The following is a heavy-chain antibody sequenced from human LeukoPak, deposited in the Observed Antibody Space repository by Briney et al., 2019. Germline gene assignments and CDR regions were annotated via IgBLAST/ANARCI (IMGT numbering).Heavy chain of an antibody. V-gene: IGHV3-30-3*01. CDR3: ARETYSSSWPDYYYYGMDV. CDR1: GFTFSSYA. Sequence: GRSLRLSCAASGFTFSSYAMHWVRQAPGKGLEWVAVISYDGSNKYYADSVKGRFTISRDNSKNTLYLQMNSLRAEDTAVYYCARETYSSSWPDYYYYGMDVWGQGTTVTVSS. CDR2: ISYDGSNK. J-gene: IGHJ6*02. D-gene: IGHD6-13*01.